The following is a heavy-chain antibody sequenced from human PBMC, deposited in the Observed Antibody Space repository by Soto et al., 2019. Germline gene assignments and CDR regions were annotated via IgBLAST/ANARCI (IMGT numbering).Heavy chain of an antibody. Sequence: TSETLSLTCTVSGGSINSDDYYWSWIRQPPGEGLEWIGYIYYSGRTHYNPSLESRITISIDASKNQFSLKLTSVSAADTAVYYCARDRANSPDYFDDWGQGTLVTVSS. CDR3: ARDRANSPDYFDD. D-gene: IGHD1-1*01. J-gene: IGHJ4*02. CDR2: IYYSGRT. V-gene: IGHV4-30-4*01. CDR1: GGSINSDDYY.